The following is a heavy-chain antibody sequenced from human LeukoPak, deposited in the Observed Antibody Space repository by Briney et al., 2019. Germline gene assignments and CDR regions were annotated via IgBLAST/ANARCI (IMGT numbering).Heavy chain of an antibody. D-gene: IGHD1-14*01. V-gene: IGHV3-33*01. Sequence: GGSLRLSCAASGFTFSSYGMHWVRQAPGKGLEWVAVIWYDGSNKYYADSVKGRFTISRDNSKNTLYLQMNSLRAEDTAVYYCARVGTLVSGSRFDPWGQGTLVTVSS. CDR2: IWYDGSNK. CDR3: ARVGTLVSGSRFDP. J-gene: IGHJ5*02. CDR1: GFTFSSYG.